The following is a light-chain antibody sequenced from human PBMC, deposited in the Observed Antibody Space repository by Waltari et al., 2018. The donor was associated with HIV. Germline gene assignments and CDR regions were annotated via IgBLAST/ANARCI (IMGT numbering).Light chain of an antibody. CDR3: QQYYSTPWT. Sequence: DIQMTQSPSSLSASVGDRVTITCRASQGISNSLAWYQQQPGKAPKLLLYATSRLESGVPSSFSGSGSGTDYTLIISSLQPEDFATYYCQQYYSTPWTFGQGTNVEIK. V-gene: IGKV1-NL1*01. CDR1: QGISNS. CDR2: ATS. J-gene: IGKJ1*01.